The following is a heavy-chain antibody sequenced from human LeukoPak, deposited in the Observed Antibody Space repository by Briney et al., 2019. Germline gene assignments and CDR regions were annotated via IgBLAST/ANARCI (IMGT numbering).Heavy chain of an antibody. D-gene: IGHD6-19*01. J-gene: IGHJ5*02. CDR2: ISGSGGST. V-gene: IGHV3-23*01. CDR3: AKDPDSGGWYLGWFDP. Sequence: PGGSLRLSCAASGFTFSSYAMSWVRQAPGKGLEWVSAISGSGGSTYYADSVKGRFAISRDNSKNTLYLQMNSLRAEDTAVYYCAKDPDSGGWYLGWFDPWGQGTLVTVSS. CDR1: GFTFSSYA.